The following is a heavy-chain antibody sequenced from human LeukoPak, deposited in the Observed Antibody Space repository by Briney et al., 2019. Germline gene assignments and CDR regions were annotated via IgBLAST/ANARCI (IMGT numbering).Heavy chain of an antibody. CDR3: ARGQRAHVEWYYYMDV. D-gene: IGHD1-26*01. CDR1: GFTFNNYA. V-gene: IGHV3-30*04. Sequence: GGSLRLSCAASGFTFNNYAMHWDRQAPGKGLDWVAVISYDGSSKYYADSLKGRFTISRDNSKNTLYLQMNSLRADDTAVYYCARGQRAHVEWYYYMDVWGKGTTVTVSS. CDR2: ISYDGSSK. J-gene: IGHJ6*03.